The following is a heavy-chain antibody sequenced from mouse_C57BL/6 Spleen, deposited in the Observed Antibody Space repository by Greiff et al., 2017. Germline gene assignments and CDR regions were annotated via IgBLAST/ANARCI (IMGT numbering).Heavy chain of an antibody. CDR1: GYTFTSYW. CDR3: ARLGSSYSY. J-gene: IGHJ2*01. V-gene: IGHV1-69*01. Sequence: QVQLKQPGAELVMPGASVKLSCKASGYTFTSYWMHWVKQRPGQGLEWIGEIDPSDSYTNYNQKFKGKSTLTVDKSSSTAYMQLSSLTSEDSAVYYCARLGSSYSYWGQGTTLTVSS. CDR2: IDPSDSYT. D-gene: IGHD1-1*01.